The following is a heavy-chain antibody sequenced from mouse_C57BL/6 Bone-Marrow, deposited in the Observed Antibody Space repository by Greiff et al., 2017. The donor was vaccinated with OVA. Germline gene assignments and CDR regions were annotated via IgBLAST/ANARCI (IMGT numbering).Heavy chain of an antibody. J-gene: IGHJ4*01. CDR2: IDPANGNT. D-gene: IGHD1-1*01. CDR1: GFNIKNTY. CDR3: ARSCITTVVAPYYYAMDY. Sequence: VQLQQSVAELVRPGASVKLSCTASGFNIKNTYMHWVKQRPEQGLEWIGRIDPANGNTKYAPKFQGKATITADTSSNTAYLQLSSLTSEDTAIYYCARSCITTVVAPYYYAMDYWGQGTSVTVSS. V-gene: IGHV14-3*01.